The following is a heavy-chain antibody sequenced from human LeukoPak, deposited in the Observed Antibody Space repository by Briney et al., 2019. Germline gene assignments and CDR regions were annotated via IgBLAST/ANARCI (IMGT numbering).Heavy chain of an antibody. Sequence: SETLSLTCTVSGGSISSYYWSWIRQPPGKGLEWIGYIYYSGSTNYNPSLKSRVTISVDTSKNQFSLKLSSVTAADTAVYYCARDRLVGATFYYYYYMDVRGKGTTVTVSS. CDR1: GGSISSYY. CDR2: IYYSGST. CDR3: ARDRLVGATFYYYYYMDV. J-gene: IGHJ6*03. D-gene: IGHD1-26*01. V-gene: IGHV4-59*01.